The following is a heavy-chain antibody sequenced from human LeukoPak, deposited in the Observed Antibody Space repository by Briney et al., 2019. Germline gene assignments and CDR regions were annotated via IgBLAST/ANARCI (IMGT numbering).Heavy chain of an antibody. J-gene: IGHJ4*02. CDR2: ISGSGGST. V-gene: IGHV3-23*01. D-gene: IGHD3-22*01. CDR1: GFTFDDYG. Sequence: GGSLRLSCAASGFTFDDYGMSWVRQAPGKGLEWVSAISGSGGSTYYADSVKGRFTISRDNSKNTLYLQMNSLRAEDTAVYYCAKNDYYDSSGYSYWGQGTLVTVSS. CDR3: AKNDYYDSSGYSY.